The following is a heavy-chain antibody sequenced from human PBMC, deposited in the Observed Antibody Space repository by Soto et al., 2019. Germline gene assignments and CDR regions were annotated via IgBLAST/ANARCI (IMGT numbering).Heavy chain of an antibody. CDR3: ARQRSGYYRNNWFDP. J-gene: IGHJ5*02. CDR2: IYYSGST. CDR1: GGSISSSSYY. Sequence: SETLSLTCTVSGGSISSSSYYWGWIRQPPGKGLERIGNIYYSGSTYYNPSLKSRVTISVDTSKNQFSLKLSSVTAADTAVYYCARQRSGYYRNNWFDPWGQGTLVTVSS. V-gene: IGHV4-39*01. D-gene: IGHD3-3*01.